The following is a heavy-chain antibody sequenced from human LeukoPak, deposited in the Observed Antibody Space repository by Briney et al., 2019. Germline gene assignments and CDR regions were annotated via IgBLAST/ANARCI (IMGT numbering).Heavy chain of an antibody. CDR3: AREIVSVDYFDY. CDR2: IYYSGST. J-gene: IGHJ4*02. V-gene: IGHV4-59*01. CDR1: GGSISSYY. Sequence: SSETLSLTCTVSGGSISSYYWSWIRQPPGKGLEWIGYIYYSGSTNYNPSLKSRVTISVDTSKNQFSLKLNSVTAADTAVYYCAREIVSVDYFDYWGQGTLVTVSS. D-gene: IGHD2-21*01.